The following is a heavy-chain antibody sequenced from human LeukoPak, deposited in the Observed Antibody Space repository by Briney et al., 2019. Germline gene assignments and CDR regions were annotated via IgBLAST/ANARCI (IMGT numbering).Heavy chain of an antibody. CDR1: GFTVSSNY. J-gene: IGHJ5*02. Sequence: GGSLRLSCAASGFTVSSNYMSWVRQAPGKGLEWVSSISSSSSYIYYADSVKGRFTISRDNAKNSLYLQMNSLRAEDTAVYYCARARRITMISGFDPWGQGTLVTVSS. D-gene: IGHD3-22*01. CDR3: ARARRITMISGFDP. CDR2: ISSSSSYI. V-gene: IGHV3-21*01.